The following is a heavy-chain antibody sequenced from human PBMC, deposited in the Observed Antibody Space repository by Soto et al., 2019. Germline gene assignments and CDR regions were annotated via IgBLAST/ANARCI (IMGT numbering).Heavy chain of an antibody. Sequence: GGSLRLSCTASGFTFGDYAMSWFRQAPGKGLEWVGFIRSKTYGGTSEYAASVKGRFTISRDDSKSIAYLDMNSLKTDDAAVFFCIRVKSLQFLEWLLFDYGGQGPQFTVSS. V-gene: IGHV3-49*03. CDR1: GFTFGDYA. J-gene: IGHJ4*02. D-gene: IGHD3-3*01. CDR3: IRVKSLQFLEWLLFDY. CDR2: IRSKTYGGTS.